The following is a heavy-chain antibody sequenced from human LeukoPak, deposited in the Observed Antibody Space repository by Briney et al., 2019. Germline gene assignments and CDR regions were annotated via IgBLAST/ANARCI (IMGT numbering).Heavy chain of an antibody. CDR3: ARPHCSGGSCYSNDLDY. Sequence: GGSLRLSCAASGFTFSSYSMNWVRQAPGKGLEWVSSISSSSSYIYYADSVKGRFTISGDNAKNSLYLQMNSLRAEDTAVYYCARPHCSGGSCYSNDLDYWGQGTLVTVSS. CDR1: GFTFSSYS. D-gene: IGHD2-15*01. V-gene: IGHV3-21*01. CDR2: ISSSSSYI. J-gene: IGHJ4*02.